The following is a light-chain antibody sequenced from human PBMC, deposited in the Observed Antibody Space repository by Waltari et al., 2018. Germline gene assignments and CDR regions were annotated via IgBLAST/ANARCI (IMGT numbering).Light chain of an antibody. CDR1: SSDVGGYNY. CDR2: DVT. CDR3: CSYAGSITFWV. V-gene: IGLV2-11*01. Sequence: QSALTQPRSVSGSPGQSVTISCTGTSSDVGGYNYVSWYQHHPGKAPKLLIYDVTKRPSWVPDRFSASKSDNTASLTISGLQAEDEADYYCCSYAGSITFWVFGGGTKLTVL. J-gene: IGLJ3*02.